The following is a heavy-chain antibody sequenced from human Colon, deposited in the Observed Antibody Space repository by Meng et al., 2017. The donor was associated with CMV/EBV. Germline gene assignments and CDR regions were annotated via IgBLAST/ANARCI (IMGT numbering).Heavy chain of an antibody. Sequence: ASVKVSCKASGYTFSRNDITWVRQAPGQGPEWMGLISPYNGKTNYAQRFQGRVTMTRDTSTSTVYMELSSLSFEDTAVYFCARDLRDVDVFRSLQWPRGLGMDVWGQGTTVTVSS. CDR2: ISPYNGKT. J-gene: IGHJ6*02. V-gene: IGHV1-18*01. CDR1: GYTFSRND. CDR3: ARDLRDVDVFRSLQWPRGLGMDV. D-gene: IGHD3-3*01.